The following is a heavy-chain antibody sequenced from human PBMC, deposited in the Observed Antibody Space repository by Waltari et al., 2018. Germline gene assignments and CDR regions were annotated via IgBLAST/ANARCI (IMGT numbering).Heavy chain of an antibody. CDR1: GYSISSGYY. D-gene: IGHD3-22*01. CDR3: RGRGSSGYQADAFDI. CDR2: IYHSGST. Sequence: QVQLQESGPGLVKPSETLSLTCAVSGYSISSGYYWGWIRQPPGKGLEWIGSIYHSGSTYYNPSLKSRVTISVDTSKNQFSLKLSSVTAADTAVYYCRGRGSSGYQADAFDIWGQGTMVTVSS. V-gene: IGHV4-38-2*01. J-gene: IGHJ3*02.